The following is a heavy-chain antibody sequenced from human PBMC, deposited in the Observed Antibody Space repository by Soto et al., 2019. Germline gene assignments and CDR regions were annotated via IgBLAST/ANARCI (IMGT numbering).Heavy chain of an antibody. V-gene: IGHV3-7*03. CDR1: GFTFSSYW. Sequence: SLRLSCAASGFTFSSYWMSWVRQAPGKGLEWVANIKQDGSEKYYVDSVKGRFTISRDNAKNSLYLQMNSLRAEDTAVYYCARALTYYYDSSGWEMDVWGQGTTVTVSS. CDR3: ARALTYYYDSSGWEMDV. CDR2: IKQDGSEK. J-gene: IGHJ6*02. D-gene: IGHD3-22*01.